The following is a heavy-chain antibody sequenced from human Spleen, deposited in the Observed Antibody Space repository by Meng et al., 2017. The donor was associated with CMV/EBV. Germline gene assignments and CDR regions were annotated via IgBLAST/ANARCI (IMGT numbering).Heavy chain of an antibody. CDR1: GYTFTGYY. D-gene: IGHD3-22*01. V-gene: IGHV1-18*04. CDR3: ARVGVVVMKNAFDI. CDR2: ISTYNGNT. Sequence: ASVKVSCKASGYTFTGYYMHWVRQAPGQGLEWMGWISTYNGNTNYAQKLQGRVTMTIDTSTSTAYMELRSLRSDDTAVYYCARVGVVVMKNAFDIWGQGTMVTVSS. J-gene: IGHJ3*02.